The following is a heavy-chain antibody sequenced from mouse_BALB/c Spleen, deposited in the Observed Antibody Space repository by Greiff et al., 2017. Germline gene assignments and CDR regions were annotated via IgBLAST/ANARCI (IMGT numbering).Heavy chain of an antibody. D-gene: IGHD2-1*01. Sequence: QVQLQQSGPSLVQPSQSLSITCTVSGFSLTSYGVHWVRQSPGKGLEWLGVIWRGGSTDYNAAFMSRLSITKDNSKSQVFFKMNSLQADDTAIYYCAKFYYGNYDYYAMDYWGQGTSVTVSS. CDR1: GFSLTSYG. V-gene: IGHV2-5-1*01. J-gene: IGHJ4*01. CDR3: AKFYYGNYDYYAMDY. CDR2: IWRGGST.